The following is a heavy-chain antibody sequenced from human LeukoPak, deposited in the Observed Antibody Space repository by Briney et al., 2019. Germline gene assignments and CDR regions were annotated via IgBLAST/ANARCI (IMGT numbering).Heavy chain of an antibody. V-gene: IGHV3-30-3*01. CDR3: ASSRGGAAAGTPGKY. J-gene: IGHJ4*02. Sequence: PGGSLRLSCAASGFTFSSYAMHWVRQAPGKGLEWVAVISYDGSNKYYADSVKGRFTISRDNSKNTLYLQMNSLRAEDTAVYYCASSRGGAAAGTPGKYWGQGTLVTVSS. CDR1: GFTFSSYA. CDR2: ISYDGSNK. D-gene: IGHD6-13*01.